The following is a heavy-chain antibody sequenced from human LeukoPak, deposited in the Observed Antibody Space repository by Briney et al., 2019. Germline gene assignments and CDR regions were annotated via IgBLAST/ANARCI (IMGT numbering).Heavy chain of an antibody. CDR3: VRLGRCSGGHCLDDY. J-gene: IGHJ4*02. CDR2: IHYSGST. Sequence: SETLSLTCTVSGGSISSYYWAWIRQPPGKGLEWIGFIHYSGSTTYNPSLKSRVTISIETSKTQFSLKLNSVTAADTAVYFCVRLGRCSGGHCLDDYWGQGTLVTVSS. V-gene: IGHV4-59*01. D-gene: IGHD2-15*01. CDR1: GGSISSYY.